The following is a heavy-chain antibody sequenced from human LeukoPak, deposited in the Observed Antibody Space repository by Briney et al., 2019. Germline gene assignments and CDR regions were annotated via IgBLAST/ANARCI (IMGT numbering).Heavy chain of an antibody. V-gene: IGHV1-18*01. J-gene: IGHJ3*01. CDR2: ISPYDGNT. Sequence: ASVKVSCKASGYTFTSYGISWVRQAPGQGLEWMGWISPYDGNTNYAQRFQARVTMSIDKSTRTVYMELRRLRLDDTAVYYCVRVWPPNAVDRGMTYSDFTALDVWGQGTTVIVSS. CDR1: GYTFTSYG. D-gene: IGHD1-20*01. CDR3: VRVWPPNAVDRGMTYSDFTALDV.